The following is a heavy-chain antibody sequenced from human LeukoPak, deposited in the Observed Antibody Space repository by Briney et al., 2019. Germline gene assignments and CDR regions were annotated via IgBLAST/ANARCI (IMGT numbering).Heavy chain of an antibody. CDR3: ARDSRVSGDY. CDR2: IDPNSGGT. Sequence: GASVKVSCKTSGYTFTGYYIHWVRQAPGQGLEWLGRIDPNSGGTSYAHNFQGRVTMTRDTSISTAYMDLSSLRSDDTAAYYCARDSRVSGDYWGQGTLVTVSS. CDR1: GYTFTGYY. D-gene: IGHD2-2*01. J-gene: IGHJ4*02. V-gene: IGHV1-2*06.